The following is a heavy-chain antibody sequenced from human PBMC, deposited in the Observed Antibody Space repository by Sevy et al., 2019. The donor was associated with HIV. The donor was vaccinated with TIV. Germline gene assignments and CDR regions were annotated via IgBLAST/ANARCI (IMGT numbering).Heavy chain of an antibody. V-gene: IGHV1-69*13. CDR1: GGTFSSYA. Sequence: ASVKVSCKASGGTFSSYAISWVRQAPGQGLEWMGGIIPIFGTANYAQKFQGRVTITADESTGTAYMERSSLRSEDTAVYYCARVAILGDCSSTSCPANYYYYGMDVWGQGTTVTVSS. J-gene: IGHJ6*02. CDR2: IIPIFGTA. CDR3: ARVAILGDCSSTSCPANYYYYGMDV. D-gene: IGHD2-2*01.